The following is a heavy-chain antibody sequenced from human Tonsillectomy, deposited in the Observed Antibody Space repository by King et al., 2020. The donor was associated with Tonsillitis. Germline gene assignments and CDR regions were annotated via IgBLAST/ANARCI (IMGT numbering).Heavy chain of an antibody. D-gene: IGHD4-17*01. V-gene: IGHV3-33*05. CDR1: GFTFSNYG. J-gene: IGHJ4*02. CDR2: ISYDGSNK. Sequence: QLVQSGGGVVQPGRSLRLSCTASGFTFSNYGMHWVRQAPGKGLEWVAVISYDGSNKYYADSVKGRFTISRDNSKNTLYLQMSSLRADDTAVYYCARWQGDYEYYFDYWGQGTLVTVSS. CDR3: ARWQGDYEYYFDY.